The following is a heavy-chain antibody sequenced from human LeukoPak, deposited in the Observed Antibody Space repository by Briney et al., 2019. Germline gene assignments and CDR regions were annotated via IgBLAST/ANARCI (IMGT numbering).Heavy chain of an antibody. CDR3: AREEEMATNTDY. CDR1: GFTFRRHW. CDR2: INGDGSAT. Sequence: PGGSLRLSCAASGFTFRRHWMHWVRQAPGKGLVWVSRINGDGSATYYADPVKGRFSISRDNPKNTLYLHMHSLRADDTAVYYCAREEEMATNTDYWGQGTLVTVSS. J-gene: IGHJ4*02. D-gene: IGHD5-24*01. V-gene: IGHV3-74*01.